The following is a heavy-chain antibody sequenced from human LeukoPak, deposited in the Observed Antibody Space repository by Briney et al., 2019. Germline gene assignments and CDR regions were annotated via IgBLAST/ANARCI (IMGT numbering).Heavy chain of an antibody. J-gene: IGHJ4*02. CDR2: IFYDGSKK. D-gene: IGHD1-26*01. V-gene: IGHV3-33*01. CDR1: GFTFRNYG. Sequence: GSLRLSCVASGFTFRNYGMHWIRQAPGKGVEWVAVIFYDGSKKYYADFVKGRFTISRDNSKNVVYLQMDSLRAEDTAFYYCARSLGEATFDWWGQGTLVTVPS. CDR3: ARSLGEATFDW.